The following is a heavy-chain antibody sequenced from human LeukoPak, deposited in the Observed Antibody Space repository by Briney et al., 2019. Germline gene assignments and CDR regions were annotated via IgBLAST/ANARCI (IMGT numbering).Heavy chain of an antibody. D-gene: IGHD2-21*02. CDR2: LGYDGRGT. CDR3: ARDGFVGPVTAYLDS. J-gene: IGHJ4*01. Sequence: GGSLRLSCAASGFTSNRYAMHWVRQAPGKGLEWVSRLGYDGRGTNYADSVKGRFTISRDNAKNILYLQMNSLRADDTALYYCARDGFVGPVTAYLDSWGQGTLVTVSS. V-gene: IGHV3-74*01. CDR1: GFTSNRYA.